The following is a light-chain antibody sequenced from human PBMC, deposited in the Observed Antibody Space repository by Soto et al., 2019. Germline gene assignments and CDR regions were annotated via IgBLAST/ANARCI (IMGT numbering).Light chain of an antibody. CDR1: QSISSY. CDR2: AAS. CDR3: QQSYSTPLT. V-gene: IGKV1-39*01. J-gene: IGKJ4*01. Sequence: DIQMTQSPSSLSASVGDRVTITCRASQSISSYLNWYQQKPGKAPKLLIYAASSLQSGVPSRFSGSGSGTDFTLTISSLQPEDFATYYCQQSYSTPLTFGAVPTVDI.